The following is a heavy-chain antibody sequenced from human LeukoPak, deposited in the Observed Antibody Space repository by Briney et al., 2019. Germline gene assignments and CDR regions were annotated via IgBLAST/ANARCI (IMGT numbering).Heavy chain of an antibody. J-gene: IGHJ5*02. CDR3: ARDNSLRDTAWWFNP. Sequence: ASVKVSCKASGYTFTNNFMHWVRQAPGQGLEWIGIINPSGDNTWYAQKFQGRVTMTRDMATSTDYLEVSSLRSEDTAVYYCARDNSLRDTAWWFNPWGQGTLVTVSS. D-gene: IGHD5-24*01. CDR1: GYTFTNNF. V-gene: IGHV1-46*01. CDR2: INPSGDNT.